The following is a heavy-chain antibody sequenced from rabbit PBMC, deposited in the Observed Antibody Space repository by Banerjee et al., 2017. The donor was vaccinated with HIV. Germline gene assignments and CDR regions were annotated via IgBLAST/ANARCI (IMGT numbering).Heavy chain of an antibody. J-gene: IGHJ2*01. CDR2: INTSSGNT. Sequence: QEQLEESGGGLVQPEGSLTLTCTASGFSFSNKYVMCWVRQAPGKGLEWIACINTSSGNTVYATWAKGRFTISKTSWTTVTLQMTSLTAADTATHFCARGGVASTGYTYAFDPWGPGTLVTVS. CDR1: GFSFSNKYV. D-gene: IGHD1-1*01. V-gene: IGHV1S45*01. CDR3: ARGGVASTGYTYAFDP.